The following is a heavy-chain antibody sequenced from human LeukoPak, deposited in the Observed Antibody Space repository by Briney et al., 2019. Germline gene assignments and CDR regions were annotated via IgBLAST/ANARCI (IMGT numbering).Heavy chain of an antibody. CDR2: ISAYDGNT. V-gene: IGHV1-18*01. Sequence: ASVKVSCKASGYTFTSYGISWVRQAPGQGLEWMGWISAYDGNTNYAQKLQGRVTVTTDTSTSTAYMELRSLRSDDTAVYYCAREAAYCSGGSCYSRYYYYGMDVWGQGTTVTVSS. CDR3: AREAAYCSGGSCYSRYYYYGMDV. CDR1: GYTFTSYG. J-gene: IGHJ6*02. D-gene: IGHD2-15*01.